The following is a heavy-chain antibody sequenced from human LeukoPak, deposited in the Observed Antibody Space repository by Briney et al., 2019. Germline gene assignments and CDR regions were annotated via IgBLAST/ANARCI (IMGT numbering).Heavy chain of an antibody. V-gene: IGHV4-34*01. J-gene: IGHJ4*02. CDR3: ARGGGDRGYFFDY. Sequence: SETLSLTCAVYGGSFSGYYWSWIRQPPGKGLEWIGETNHPEGSNYNPSLKRRLTISVDTSKNQFSLKLSSVTAADTAVYYCARGGGDRGYFFDYWGQGILVTVSS. CDR2: TNHPEGS. CDR1: GGSFSGYY. D-gene: IGHD2-21*01.